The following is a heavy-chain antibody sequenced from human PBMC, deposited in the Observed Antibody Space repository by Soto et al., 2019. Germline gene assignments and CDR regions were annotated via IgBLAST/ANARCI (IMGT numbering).Heavy chain of an antibody. Sequence: PGGSLRLSCAASGFTFSSYAMSWVRQAPGKGLEWVSAISGSGGSTYYADSVKGRFAVSRDNSENTIYLQMNSLRAEDTAIYYCATRHLPYCSGGTCNPFDFWGQGTLVTVSS. CDR2: ISGSGGST. CDR3: ATRHLPYCSGGTCNPFDF. V-gene: IGHV3-23*01. J-gene: IGHJ4*02. CDR1: GFTFSSYA. D-gene: IGHD2-15*01.